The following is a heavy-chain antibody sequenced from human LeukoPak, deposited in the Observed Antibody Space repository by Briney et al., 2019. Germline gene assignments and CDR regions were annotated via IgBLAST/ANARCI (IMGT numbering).Heavy chain of an antibody. Sequence: GGSLRLSCAASGFTFSSYSMNWVRQAPGKGLEWVSSISSSSSYIYYADSVKGRFTISRDNAKNSLYLQMNSLRAEDTAVYYCARDSDGYNPHLYFDYWGPGTLVTVSS. D-gene: IGHD5-24*01. V-gene: IGHV3-21*01. CDR2: ISSSSSYI. J-gene: IGHJ4*02. CDR3: ARDSDGYNPHLYFDY. CDR1: GFTFSSYS.